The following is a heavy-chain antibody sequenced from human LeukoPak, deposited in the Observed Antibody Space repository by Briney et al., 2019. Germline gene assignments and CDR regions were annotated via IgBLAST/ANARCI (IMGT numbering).Heavy chain of an antibody. Sequence: SETLSLTCTVSGGSISSHYWSWIRQPPGKGLEWIGYIYYSGSTNYNPSLKSRVTISVDTSKNQFSLKLSSVTAADTAVYYCAREFPSAPAAPEEHNWFDPWGQGTLVTVSS. J-gene: IGHJ5*02. V-gene: IGHV4-59*11. D-gene: IGHD2-2*01. CDR2: IYYSGST. CDR1: GGSISSHY. CDR3: AREFPSAPAAPEEHNWFDP.